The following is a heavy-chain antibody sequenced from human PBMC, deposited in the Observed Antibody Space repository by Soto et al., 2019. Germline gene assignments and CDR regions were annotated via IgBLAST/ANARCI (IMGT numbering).Heavy chain of an antibody. CDR1: GYTFTSYV. CDR3: ARGRLTGYCSSTSCLQFDP. V-gene: IGHV1-8*01. CDR2: MNPNSGNT. J-gene: IGHJ5*02. Sequence: QVQLVQSGAEVKKPGASVKVSCKASGYTFTSYVINWVRQATGQGLEWMGWMNPNSGNTGYAQKFQGRVTMTRNTSISTAYMELSRLRSEDTAVYYCARGRLTGYCSSTSCLQFDPWGQGTLVTVSS. D-gene: IGHD2-2*01.